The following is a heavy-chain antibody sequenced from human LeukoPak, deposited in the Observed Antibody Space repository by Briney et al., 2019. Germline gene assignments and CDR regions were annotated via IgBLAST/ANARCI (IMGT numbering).Heavy chain of an antibody. J-gene: IGHJ5*02. V-gene: IGHV1-24*01. D-gene: IGHD1-26*01. CDR1: GYTLTELS. Sequence: ASVKVSCKVSGYTLTELSMHWVRQAPGKGLEWMGGFDPEDGETIYAQKFQGRVTITTDESTSTAYMELSSLRSEDTAVYYCARELLNWFDPWGQGTLVTVSS. CDR3: ARELLNWFDP. CDR2: FDPEDGET.